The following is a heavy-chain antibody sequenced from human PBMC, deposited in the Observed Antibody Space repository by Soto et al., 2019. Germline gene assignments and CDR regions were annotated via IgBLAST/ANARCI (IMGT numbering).Heavy chain of an antibody. CDR1: GYTFTSYG. V-gene: IGHV1-18*01. CDR3: ARDRAGSGSYYATVDFDY. J-gene: IGHJ4*02. CDR2: ISAYNGNT. Sequence: GAPVKVSCKASGYTFTSYGISWVRQAPGQGVEWMGWISAYNGNTNYAQKLQGRVTMTTDTSTSTAYMELRSLRSDDTAVYYCARDRAGSGSYYATVDFDYWGQGTLVTVSS. D-gene: IGHD1-26*01.